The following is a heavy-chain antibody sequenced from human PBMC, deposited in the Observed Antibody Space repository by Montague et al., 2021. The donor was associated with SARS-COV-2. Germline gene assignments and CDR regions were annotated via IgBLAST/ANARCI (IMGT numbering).Heavy chain of an antibody. J-gene: IGHJ4*02. Sequence: SLRLSCAASGFTFNSYGMHWVRQAPGKGLEWVAVIWYDGSNKYYADSVKGRFTISRDKSKNTLYLQMNSLRAEDTAVYYCARSKAVVINGVCDYWGQGTLVTVSS. D-gene: IGHD3-22*01. CDR2: IWYDGSNK. CDR1: GFTFNSYG. V-gene: IGHV3-33*01. CDR3: ARSKAVVINGVCDY.